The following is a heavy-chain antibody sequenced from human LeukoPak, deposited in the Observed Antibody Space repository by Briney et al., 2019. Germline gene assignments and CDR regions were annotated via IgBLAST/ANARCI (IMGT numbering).Heavy chain of an antibody. Sequence: SGTLSLTCTVSDGSITKNNWWTWVRQPPGKGLEWIGEVFHSGTSNYNPSLGSRVTLSVDKSKNHFSLQLSSVTAADTAVYYCATSTQWLGYFDSWGRGALVTVSS. CDR2: VFHSGTS. CDR1: DGSITKNNW. V-gene: IGHV4-4*02. J-gene: IGHJ4*02. D-gene: IGHD6-19*01. CDR3: ATSTQWLGYFDS.